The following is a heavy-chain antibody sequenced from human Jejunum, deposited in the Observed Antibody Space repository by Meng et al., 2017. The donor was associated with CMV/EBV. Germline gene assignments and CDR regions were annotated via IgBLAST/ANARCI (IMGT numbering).Heavy chain of an antibody. D-gene: IGHD4/OR15-4a*01. CDR1: GFNFSTHV. J-gene: IGHJ4*02. Sequence: VRLLEAGGDLVQPGGSLRLSCAAYGFNFSTHVMNWVRQAPGRGLEWVSSITDSGENIYYADSVRGRFTVPRDNSKNTLYLQMNSLRAEDTAVYHCARRADYIDFWGQGTLVTVSS. CDR2: ITDSGENI. V-gene: IGHV3-23*01. CDR3: ARRADYIDF.